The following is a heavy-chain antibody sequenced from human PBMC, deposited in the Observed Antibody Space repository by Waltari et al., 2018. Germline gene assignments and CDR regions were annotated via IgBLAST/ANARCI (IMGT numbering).Heavy chain of an antibody. CDR2: ISSSSSTI. V-gene: IGHV3-48*04. J-gene: IGHJ4*02. CDR3: ARTQERSYCSSTSCYMAPYFDY. D-gene: IGHD2-2*02. CDR1: GFTFSSYS. Sequence: EVQLVESGGGLVQPGGSLRLSCAASGFTFSSYSMNWVRQAPGKGLEWVSYISSSSSTIYYADSVKGQFTISRDNAKNSLYLQMNSLRAEDTAVYYCARTQERSYCSSTSCYMAPYFDYWGQGTLVTVSS.